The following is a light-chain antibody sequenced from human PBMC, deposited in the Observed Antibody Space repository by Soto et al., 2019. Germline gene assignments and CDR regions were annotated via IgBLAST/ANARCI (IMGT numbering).Light chain of an antibody. Sequence: EIVLTQSPATLSLSPGEGATLSCRASQSVSSYLAWYQQKPGQAPRLLIYDGSNRATGIPARFSGSGSGTDFTLTISSLEPEDSAIYYCQQRSDWLTFGGGTKVEIK. J-gene: IGKJ4*01. CDR2: DGS. V-gene: IGKV3-11*01. CDR1: QSVSSY. CDR3: QQRSDWLT.